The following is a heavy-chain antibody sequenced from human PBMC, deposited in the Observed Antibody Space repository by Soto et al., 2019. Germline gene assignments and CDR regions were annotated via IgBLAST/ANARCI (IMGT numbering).Heavy chain of an antibody. CDR3: AALNSYGYFYYYGMDV. V-gene: IGHV3-15*07. J-gene: IGHJ6*02. Sequence: PGGSLRLSCAASGFTFSNAWMNWVRQAPGKGLEWVGRIKSKTDGGTTDYAAPVKGRFTISRDDSKNTLYLQMNSLKTEDTAVYYCAALNSYGYFYYYGMDVWGQGTTVTVSS. CDR1: GFTFSNAW. D-gene: IGHD5-18*01. CDR2: IKSKTDGGTT.